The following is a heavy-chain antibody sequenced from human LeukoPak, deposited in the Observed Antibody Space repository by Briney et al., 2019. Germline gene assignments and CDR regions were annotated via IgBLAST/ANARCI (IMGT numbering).Heavy chain of an antibody. CDR1: GFTFSNYS. V-gene: IGHV3-48*01. CDR2: IRSSSSTI. CDR3: ARVPAAGISGFQ. J-gene: IGHJ4*02. D-gene: IGHD6-13*01. Sequence: GGPLTLSCAVSGFTFSNYSMNWVRQAPGKGLEWVSYIRSSSSTIYYADSVKGRFTISRDNPKNSLYLQMNSQRAEHTAVYYCARVPAAGISGFQWGQGTLVTVSS.